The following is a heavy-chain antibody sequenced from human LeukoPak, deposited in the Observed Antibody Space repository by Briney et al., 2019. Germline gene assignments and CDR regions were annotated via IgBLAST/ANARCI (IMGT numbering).Heavy chain of an antibody. CDR2: IIPIFGTA. Sequence: SVKVSCKASGGTFSSYAISWVRRAPGQGLEWMGGIIPIFGTANYAQKFQGRVTITADESTSTAYMELSSLRSEDTAVYYCAREDRLVRLGNGMDVWGQGTTVTVSS. CDR3: AREDRLVRLGNGMDV. J-gene: IGHJ6*02. CDR1: GGTFSSYA. V-gene: IGHV1-69*13. D-gene: IGHD6-6*01.